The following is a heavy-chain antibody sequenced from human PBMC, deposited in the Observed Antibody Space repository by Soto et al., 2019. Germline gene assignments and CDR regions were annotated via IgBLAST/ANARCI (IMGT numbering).Heavy chain of an antibody. CDR1: GYSFTCYW. J-gene: IGHJ3*02. V-gene: IGHV5-10-1*01. CDR2: IDPSDSYT. Sequence: ESLTISCKGSGYSFTCYWISLVRQMPGKGLEWMGRIDPSDSYTNYSPSFQGHVTISADKSISTAYLQWSSLKASDTAMYYCASRRNPHAFDIWGQGTMVTVSS. CDR3: ASRRNPHAFDI.